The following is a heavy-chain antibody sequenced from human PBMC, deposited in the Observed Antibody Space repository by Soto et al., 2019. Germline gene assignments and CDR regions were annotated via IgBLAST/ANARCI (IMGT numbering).Heavy chain of an antibody. CDR1: GYSFTTYW. CDR3: ARPLVVTTDTAIDY. Sequence: PGESLKISCKGSGYSFTTYWIGWVRQMPGKGLEWMGIIYPGDSDTRYSPSFQGQITISADKSISTAYLQWSSLKASDTAMYYCARPLVVTTDTAIDYWGQGTLVTVSS. J-gene: IGHJ4*02. CDR2: IYPGDSDT. V-gene: IGHV5-51*01. D-gene: IGHD2-21*02.